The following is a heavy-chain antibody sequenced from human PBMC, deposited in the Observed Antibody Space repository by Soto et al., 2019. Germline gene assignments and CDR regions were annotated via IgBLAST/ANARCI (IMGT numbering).Heavy chain of an antibody. CDR2: IKQDGSEK. J-gene: IGHJ4*02. CDR1: GFTFSSYW. V-gene: IGHV3-7*01. Sequence: EVQLVESGGGLVQPGGSLRLSCAASGFTFSSYWMRWVRQAPGKGLERVANIKQDGSEKYYVVSVKGRFTISRDNAKNSLYLQMNSLRAEDTSVYYCARYSDRYCSGGSCPHDFDYWGQGTLVTVSS. CDR3: ARYSDRYCSGGSCPHDFDY. D-gene: IGHD2-15*01.